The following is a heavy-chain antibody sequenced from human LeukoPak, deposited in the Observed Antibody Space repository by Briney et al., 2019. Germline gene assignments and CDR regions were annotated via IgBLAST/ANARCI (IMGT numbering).Heavy chain of an antibody. CDR1: SGSISSGDYY. CDR3: DVSVIYCSGYYHSFDL. D-gene: IGHD3-22*01. CDR2: IYYSGST. J-gene: IGHJ5*02. Sequence: MASQTLSLTCTVSSGSISSGDYYWSWIRQPPGKGLEWIGYIYYSGSTYYNPSLKSRVTISVDTSKNQFSLKLSSVTAAGRVVYYYDVSVIYCSGYYHSFDLWPQETLVSVFS. V-gene: IGHV4-30-4*08.